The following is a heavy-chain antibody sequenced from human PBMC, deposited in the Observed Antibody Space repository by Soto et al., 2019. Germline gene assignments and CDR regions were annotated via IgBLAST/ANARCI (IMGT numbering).Heavy chain of an antibody. D-gene: IGHD6-13*01. Sequence: QVQLQESGPGLVKPSETLSLTCTVSGDYISSHYWSWIRRPPGKGLEWIGYVYHSGKTDSKPSLKSLVTISMDTSKNQISLSLTSVTAADTAMYYCARPKGIAAAVWYFDLWGRGTLVTVSS. CDR3: ARPKGIAAAVWYFDL. CDR2: VYHSGKT. CDR1: GDYISSHY. V-gene: IGHV4-59*08. J-gene: IGHJ2*01.